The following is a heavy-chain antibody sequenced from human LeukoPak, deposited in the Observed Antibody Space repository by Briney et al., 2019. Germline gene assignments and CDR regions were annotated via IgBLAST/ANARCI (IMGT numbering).Heavy chain of an antibody. Sequence: PSETLSLTCTVSGGSISSYYWSWIRQPPGKGLEWIGYIYYSGSTNYNPSLKGRVTISVDTSKNQFSLKLSSVTAADTAVYYCARAGFEGYCSGGSCYSVWFDPWGQGTLVTVSS. D-gene: IGHD2-15*01. CDR1: GGSISSYY. J-gene: IGHJ5*02. V-gene: IGHV4-59*01. CDR2: IYYSGST. CDR3: ARAGFEGYCSGGSCYSVWFDP.